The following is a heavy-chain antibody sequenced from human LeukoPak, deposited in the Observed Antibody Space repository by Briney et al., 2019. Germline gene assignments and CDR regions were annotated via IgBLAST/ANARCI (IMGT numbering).Heavy chain of an antibody. CDR3: ARGPPITMIVVVILTNFDY. V-gene: IGHV1-2*02. CDR2: INPNSGGT. D-gene: IGHD3-22*01. CDR1: GYTFTGYY. Sequence: ASVKVSCKASGYTFTGYYMHWVRQAPGQGLEWMGWINPNSGGTNYAQKFQGRVTMTRDTSISTAYMELSRLRSDDTAVYYCARGPPITMIVVVILTNFDYWGQGTLVTVSS. J-gene: IGHJ4*02.